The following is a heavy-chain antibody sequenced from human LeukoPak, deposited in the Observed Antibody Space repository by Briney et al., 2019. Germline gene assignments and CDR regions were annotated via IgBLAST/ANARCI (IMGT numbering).Heavy chain of an antibody. D-gene: IGHD2-15*01. CDR2: MNPISGNT. CDR3: ARVPPHHGGITYYSAAFDI. Sequence: GASVKVSCTASGYTFSSYDINWVRQAPGQGLEWMGWMNPISGNTGYAQKFQGRVTLTRHTSMGTAYMEMSSLRSDDTAVYFCARVPPHHGGITYYSAAFDIWGQGTMVTVSS. V-gene: IGHV1-8*01. J-gene: IGHJ3*02. CDR1: GYTFSSYD.